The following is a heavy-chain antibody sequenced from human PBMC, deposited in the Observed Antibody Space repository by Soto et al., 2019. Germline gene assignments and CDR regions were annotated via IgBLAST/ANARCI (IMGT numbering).Heavy chain of an antibody. D-gene: IGHD5-12*01. Sequence: GESLKISCKGSGYSFTSYWIGWVRQMPGKGLEWMGIIYPGDSDTRYSPSFQGQVTISADKSISTAYLQWSSLKASDTAVYYCARHVATKPRSYYFDYWGQGTLVTLSS. J-gene: IGHJ4*02. CDR3: ARHVATKPRSYYFDY. V-gene: IGHV5-51*01. CDR1: GYSFTSYW. CDR2: IYPGDSDT.